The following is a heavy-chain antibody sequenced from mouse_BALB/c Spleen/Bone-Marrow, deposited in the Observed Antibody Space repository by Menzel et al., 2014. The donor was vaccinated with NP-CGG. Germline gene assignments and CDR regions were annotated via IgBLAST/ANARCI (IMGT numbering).Heavy chain of an antibody. D-gene: IGHD1-1*01. CDR2: IHPSDTGT. CDR3: ARLEGNYGSTFAY. J-gene: IGHJ3*01. Sequence: QVQLKQSGAELVRPGASVKLSCKASGYSFTSYWMNWVKQRPGHGLEWIGMIHPSDTGTRLNQRFKDEASLTVDKSTSTAYMQLNSPTSEDSAVYYCARLEGNYGSTFAYWGQGTLVTVSA. CDR1: GYSFTSYW. V-gene: IGHV1-61*01.